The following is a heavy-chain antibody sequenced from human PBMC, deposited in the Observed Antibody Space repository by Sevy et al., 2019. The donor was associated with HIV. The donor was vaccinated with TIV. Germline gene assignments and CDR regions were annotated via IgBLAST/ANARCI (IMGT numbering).Heavy chain of an antibody. CDR1: RXTXXXXN. CDR3: AXGRAXXGGXYXXXS. CDR2: ITXXXXXT. Sequence: ASVKVSCKASRXTXXXXNIHWVRXAXGKGXXXVXWITXXXXXTNSAPKFQGRVTMSRDTYSRTTYLQLRGLTSDDTAVYFXAXGRAXXGGXYXXXSWAQGSQVTVSS. J-gene: IGHJ4*02. V-gene: IGHV1-18*01. D-gene: IGHD2-15*01.